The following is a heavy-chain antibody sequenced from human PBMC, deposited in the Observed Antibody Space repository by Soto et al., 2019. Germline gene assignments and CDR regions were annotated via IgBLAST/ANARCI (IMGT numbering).Heavy chain of an antibody. CDR1: RFTFSSYA. J-gene: IGHJ5*02. CDR3: AKGGCSGVSCGWFDP. Sequence: EVQLLESGGGLVQPGGSLRLSCAASRFTFSSYANRWVRQAPGKGLEWVSGISGSGGSTYYADSVKGRFTISRDNSKNTLYLQMNSLRAEDTPVYFCAKGGCSGVSCGWFDPWGQGTLVTVSS. CDR2: ISGSGGST. D-gene: IGHD2-15*01. V-gene: IGHV3-23*01.